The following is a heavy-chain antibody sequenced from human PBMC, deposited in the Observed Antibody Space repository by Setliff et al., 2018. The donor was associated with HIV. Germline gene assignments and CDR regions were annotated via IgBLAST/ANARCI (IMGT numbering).Heavy chain of an antibody. CDR2: INPSGGST. CDR1: GYTFTSYY. Sequence: ASVKVSCKASGYTFTSYYMHWVRQAPGQGLEWMGIINPSGGSTNYAQKFQGRVTMTRDTSTSTVYMELSSLRSEDTAVYYCARDDEMGTVTEHYYYGMGVWGQGTTVTVSS. V-gene: IGHV1-46*01. D-gene: IGHD4-4*01. CDR3: ARDDEMGTVTEHYYYGMGV. J-gene: IGHJ6*02.